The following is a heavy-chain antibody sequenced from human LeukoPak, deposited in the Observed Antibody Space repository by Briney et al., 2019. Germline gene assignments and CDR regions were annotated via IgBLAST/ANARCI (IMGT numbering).Heavy chain of an antibody. D-gene: IGHD5-24*01. Sequence: GGSLRLSCAASGFTFSSYWMSWVRQAPGKGLEWVANIKQDGSEKYYVDSVQGRFTISRDNAKNSLYLQMNSLRAEDTAVYYCASSLVEMATMPPDYWGQGTLVTVSS. CDR3: ASSLVEMATMPPDY. V-gene: IGHV3-7*01. CDR2: IKQDGSEK. CDR1: GFTFSSYW. J-gene: IGHJ4*02.